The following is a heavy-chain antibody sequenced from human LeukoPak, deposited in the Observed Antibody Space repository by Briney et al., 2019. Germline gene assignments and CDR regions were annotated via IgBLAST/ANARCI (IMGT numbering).Heavy chain of an antibody. D-gene: IGHD3-10*01. CDR3: AKDVSSDFGGGFDP. CDR1: GFTFSSYA. V-gene: IGHV3-30-3*01. J-gene: IGHJ5*02. CDR2: ISYDGSNK. Sequence: GRSLRLSCAASGFTFSSYAMHWVRQAPGKGLEWVAVISYDGSNKYYADSVKGRFTISRDNSKNTLYLQMNSLRVEDTAIYYCAKDVSSDFGGGFDPWGQGTLVTVSS.